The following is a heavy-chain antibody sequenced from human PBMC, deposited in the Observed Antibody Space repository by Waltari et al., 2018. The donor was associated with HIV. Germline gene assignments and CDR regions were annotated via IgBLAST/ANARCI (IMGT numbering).Heavy chain of an antibody. CDR1: GFPFSRYS. D-gene: IGHD3-10*01. J-gene: IGHJ4*02. CDR2: ISTSSSYI. CDR3: ATKPSGSGSYYTIVDY. V-gene: IGHV3-21*01. Sequence: EVQLVESGGGLVKPGGSLRLSCAASGFPFSRYSMNWVRQAPGKGLEWVSSISTSSSYIYYADSVKGRFTISRDNAKNSLYLQMNSLRAEDTAVYYCATKPSGSGSYYTIVDYWGQGTLVTVSS.